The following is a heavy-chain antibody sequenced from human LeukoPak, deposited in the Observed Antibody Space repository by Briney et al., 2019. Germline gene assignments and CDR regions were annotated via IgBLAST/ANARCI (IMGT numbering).Heavy chain of an antibody. CDR1: GGTFSSYA. CDR3: ARPGDIVVVPAALDAFDI. V-gene: IGHV1-69*13. D-gene: IGHD2-2*01. CDR2: IIPIFGTA. Sequence: ASVKVSCKASGGTFSSYAISWVRQAPGQGLEWMGGIIPIFGTANYAQKFQGRVTITADESTSTAYMELSSLRSEDTAVYYCARPGDIVVVPAALDAFDIWGQGTMVTVSS. J-gene: IGHJ3*02.